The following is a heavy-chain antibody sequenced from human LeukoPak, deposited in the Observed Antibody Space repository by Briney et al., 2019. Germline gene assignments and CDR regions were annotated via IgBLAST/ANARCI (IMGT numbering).Heavy chain of an antibody. CDR2: IKQDGSEK. J-gene: IGHJ4*02. Sequence: GGSLRLSCAASGFTFSGYWMTWDRQAPGKGLEWVANIKQDGSEKYYVDSVKGRFTISRDNAKNSLSLQMNNLRAEDTAMYYCARGMRGLEYWGQGTLVTVSS. V-gene: IGHV3-7*01. D-gene: IGHD3/OR15-3a*01. CDR1: GFTFSGYW. CDR3: ARGMRGLEY.